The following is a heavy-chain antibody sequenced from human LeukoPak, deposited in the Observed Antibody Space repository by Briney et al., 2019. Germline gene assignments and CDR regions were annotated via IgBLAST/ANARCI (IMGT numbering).Heavy chain of an antibody. Sequence: ASVKVCCKVSGYTLTELSMHWVRRAPGKGLEWMGGFDPEDGETIYAQKFQGRVTMTEDTSTDTAYMELSSLRSEDTAVYYCATGRDSGWPVDLDYWGQGTLVTVSS. V-gene: IGHV1-24*01. D-gene: IGHD6-19*01. J-gene: IGHJ4*02. CDR3: ATGRDSGWPVDLDY. CDR2: FDPEDGET. CDR1: GYTLTELS.